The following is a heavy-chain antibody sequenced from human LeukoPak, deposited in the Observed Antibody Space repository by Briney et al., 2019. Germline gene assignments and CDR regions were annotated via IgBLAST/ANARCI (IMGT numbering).Heavy chain of an antibody. D-gene: IGHD2-15*01. CDR1: GGSISSYY. CDR2: IHTSGST. V-gene: IGHV4-4*07. CDR3: ARDEYRYCSGGSCRPFDY. Sequence: PSETLSLTCTVSGGSISSYYWSWIRQPAGKGLEWIGRIHTSGSTNYNPSLKSRVTMSVDTSKNQFSLKLSSVTAADTAVYYCARDEYRYCSGGSCRPFDYWGQGTLVTVSS. J-gene: IGHJ4*02.